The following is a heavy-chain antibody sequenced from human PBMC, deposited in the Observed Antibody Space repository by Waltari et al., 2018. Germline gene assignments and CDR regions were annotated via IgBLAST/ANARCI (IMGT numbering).Heavy chain of an antibody. CDR3: SIIGYSSGSNFDY. J-gene: IGHJ4*02. D-gene: IGHD3-22*01. Sequence: QVQLVQSGAEVKKHGASVKVSCKDAGYAFISNDLNGVRQATGQGLEWMVWVNPISGNTGYAQKFQGRVTMTSNTSISTAYMGLSSLRSEDTAVYYCSIIGYSSGSNFDYWGQGTLVTVSS. CDR2: VNPISGNT. V-gene: IGHV1-8*01. CDR1: GYAFISND.